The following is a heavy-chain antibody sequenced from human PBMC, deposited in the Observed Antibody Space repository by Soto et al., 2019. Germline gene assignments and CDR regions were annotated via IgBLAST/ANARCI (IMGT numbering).Heavy chain of an antibody. CDR3: ARYSGKYQGPIDY. V-gene: IGHV3-30*03. D-gene: IGHD2-2*01. CDR1: GFTFSHYG. CDR2: ISYDGSNK. J-gene: IGHJ4*02. Sequence: PGGSQRLSCAASGFTFSHYGIQWVRQAPGKGMEWLAVISYDGSNKHYADSVKDRFTVSRDNSKNTLYLQMNSLRAEDTAVYFCARYSGKYQGPIDYWGEGTLFTLSS.